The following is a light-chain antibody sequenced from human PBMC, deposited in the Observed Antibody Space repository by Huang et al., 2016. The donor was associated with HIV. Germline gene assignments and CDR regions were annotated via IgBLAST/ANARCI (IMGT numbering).Light chain of an antibody. Sequence: DIQMTQSPSSLSASVGDRVTITCQASQDINNFLKWYQQKPGKAPKLLILDASNLQTGVPSRFSGSGSGTHFTFTITSLQRDDIGTYYCQQYDDVPISFGGGTKV. V-gene: IGKV1-33*01. CDR1: QDINNF. CDR2: DAS. CDR3: QQYDDVPIS. J-gene: IGKJ4*01.